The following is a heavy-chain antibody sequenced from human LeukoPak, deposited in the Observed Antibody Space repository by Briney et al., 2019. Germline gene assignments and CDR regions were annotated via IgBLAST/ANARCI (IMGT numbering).Heavy chain of an antibody. J-gene: IGHJ5*02. CDR3: ARDGTMVRGVNWFDP. D-gene: IGHD3-10*01. CDR1: GGSISSYY. CDR2: IYTSGST. V-gene: IGHV4-4*07. Sequence: SETLSLTCTVSGGSISSYYWSWIRQPAGKGLEWIGRIYTSGSTNYNPSLKSRVTMSVDTSKNQFSLKLSSVTAADTAVYYCARDGTMVRGVNWFDPWGQGTLVTVSS.